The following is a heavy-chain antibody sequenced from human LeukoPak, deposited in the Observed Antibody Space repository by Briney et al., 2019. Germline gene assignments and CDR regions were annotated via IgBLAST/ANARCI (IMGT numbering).Heavy chain of an antibody. Sequence: SETLSLTCIVSDDSINSGRYYWSWIRQPPGKGLEWIGYIYYSGSTYYNPSLKSRVTISVDTSKNQFSLKLSSVTAADTAVYYCASDSRGYYYFDYWGQGSLVTVSS. V-gene: IGHV4-30-4*08. CDR2: IYYSGST. D-gene: IGHD3-22*01. CDR3: ASDSRGYYYFDY. CDR1: DDSINSGRYY. J-gene: IGHJ4*02.